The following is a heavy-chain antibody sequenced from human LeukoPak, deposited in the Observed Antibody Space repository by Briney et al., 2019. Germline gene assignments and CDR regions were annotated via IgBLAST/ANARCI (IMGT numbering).Heavy chain of an antibody. CDR3: AKDPGYGSGN. J-gene: IGHJ4*02. D-gene: IGHD3-10*01. V-gene: IGHV3-23*01. CDR1: GFTFSSYA. Sequence: GGSLRLSCAASGFTFSSYAMSWVRQAPGKGLEWVSDINGSGGSTYYADSVKGRFTISRDNSKNTLYLQMNSLRAEDTAVYYCAKDPGYGSGNWGQGTLVTVSS. CDR2: INGSGGST.